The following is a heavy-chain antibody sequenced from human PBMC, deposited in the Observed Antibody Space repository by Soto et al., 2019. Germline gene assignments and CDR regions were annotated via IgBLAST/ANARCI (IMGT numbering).Heavy chain of an antibody. D-gene: IGHD5-12*01. CDR3: ARHLPTYSGYDSGDY. CDR2: IYYSGST. V-gene: IGHV4-59*08. Sequence: QVQLQESGPGLVKPSETLSLTCTVSGGSISSYYWSWIRQPPGKGLEWIGYIYYSGSTNYNPSLKSRVTISVDTSKNQFSLKLSSVTAADTAVYYCARHLPTYSGYDSGDYWGQGTLVTVSS. J-gene: IGHJ4*02. CDR1: GGSISSYY.